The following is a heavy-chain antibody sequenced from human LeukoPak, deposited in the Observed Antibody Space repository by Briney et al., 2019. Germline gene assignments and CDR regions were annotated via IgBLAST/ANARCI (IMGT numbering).Heavy chain of an antibody. CDR3: AGEGPFISRGGSDNGAFDY. Sequence: PSETLSLTCTVSGGSISSSSYYWGWIRQPPGKGLEWIGSIYYSGSTYYNPSLKSRVTISVDTSKNQFSLKLSSVTAADTAVYYCAGEGPFISRGGSDNGAFDYWGQGTLVTVSS. J-gene: IGHJ4*02. CDR2: IYYSGST. D-gene: IGHD1-1*01. V-gene: IGHV4-39*07. CDR1: GGSISSSSYY.